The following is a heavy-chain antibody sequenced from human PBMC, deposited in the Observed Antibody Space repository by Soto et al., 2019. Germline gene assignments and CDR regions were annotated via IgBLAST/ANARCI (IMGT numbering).Heavy chain of an antibody. V-gene: IGHV3-23*01. D-gene: IGHD1-26*01. CDR3: AKARLGGYYYYGMDV. Sequence: GGALRLSCAASGFTFSSYAMSWVRQAPGEGLEWVSAISGSGGSTYYADSVKGRFTNSRDNSKNTLYLQMNSLRAEDTAVYYCAKARLGGYYYYGMDVWGQGTTVTVSS. CDR2: ISGSGGST. CDR1: GFTFSSYA. J-gene: IGHJ6*02.